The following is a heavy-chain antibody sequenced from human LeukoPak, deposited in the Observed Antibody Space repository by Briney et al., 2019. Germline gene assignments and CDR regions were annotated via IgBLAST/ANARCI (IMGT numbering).Heavy chain of an antibody. J-gene: IGHJ4*02. CDR1: GGTFSSYA. CDR2: IIPIFGTA. Sequence: ASVKVSCKASGGTFSSYAISWVRQAPGQGLEWMGGIIPIFGTANYAQKFQGRVTITADESTSTAYMELSSLRSEDTAMYYCARPHTPLAAAGTPFDYWGQGTLVTVSS. CDR3: ARPHTPLAAAGTPFDY. D-gene: IGHD6-13*01. V-gene: IGHV1-69*13.